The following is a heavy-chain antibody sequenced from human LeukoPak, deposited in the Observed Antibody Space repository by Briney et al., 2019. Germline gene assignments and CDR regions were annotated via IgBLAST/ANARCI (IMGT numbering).Heavy chain of an antibody. CDR2: ISAYNGNT. J-gene: IGHJ6*04. CDR3: ARVYYGSGGYYVAYYGMDV. D-gene: IGHD3-10*01. CDR1: GDTFTSYG. Sequence: GASVKVSCKASGDTFTSYGISWVRQAPGQGREWMVWISAYNGNTNYAQKLQGRVTMTTDTSTSTAYMELRSLRSDDTAVCYCARVYYGSGGYYVAYYGMDVWGKGTTVTVSS. V-gene: IGHV1-18*04.